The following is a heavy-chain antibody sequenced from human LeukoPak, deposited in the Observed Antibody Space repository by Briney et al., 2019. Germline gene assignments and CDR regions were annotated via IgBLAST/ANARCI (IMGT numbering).Heavy chain of an antibody. V-gene: IGHV3-43*01. Sequence: GGSLRLSCAASGFTFDDYTMHWVRQAPGKGLEWVSLISWDGGSTYYADSVKGRFTISRDNSKNSLYLQMNSLRTEDTALYYCAKDQSIAARPQFSFDIWGQGTMVTVSS. D-gene: IGHD6-6*01. CDR1: GFTFDDYT. CDR3: AKDQSIAARPQFSFDI. J-gene: IGHJ3*02. CDR2: ISWDGGST.